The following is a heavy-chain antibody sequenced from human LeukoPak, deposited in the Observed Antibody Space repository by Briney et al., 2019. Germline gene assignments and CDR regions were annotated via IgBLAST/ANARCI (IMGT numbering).Heavy chain of an antibody. Sequence: WASVKVSCKASGYTFTGYYTHWVRQAPGQGLEWMGWINPNSGGTNYAQKFQGRVTMTRDTSISTAYMELSRLRSDDTAVYYCARAVGATSGFDYWGQGTLVTVSS. V-gene: IGHV1-2*02. J-gene: IGHJ4*02. CDR3: ARAVGATSGFDY. CDR2: INPNSGGT. D-gene: IGHD1-26*01. CDR1: GYTFTGYY.